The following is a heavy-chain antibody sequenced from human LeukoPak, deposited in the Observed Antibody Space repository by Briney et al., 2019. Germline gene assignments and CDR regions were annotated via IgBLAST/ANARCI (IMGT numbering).Heavy chain of an antibody. CDR1: GVSVSSHY. D-gene: IGHD5-18*01. J-gene: IGHJ6*03. CDR2: IYYSGRT. V-gene: IGHV4-59*02. CDR3: AREDSYGYGPGYYYYYMDV. Sequence: SETLSLTFTVSGVSVSSHYWSWIRPPPGKGLEGVGDIYYSGRTNYNPSLKSRVTIAVDTSKNQFSLKLSLVTAAYTAVYYCAREDSYGYGPGYYYYYMDVWGKGTTVTVSS.